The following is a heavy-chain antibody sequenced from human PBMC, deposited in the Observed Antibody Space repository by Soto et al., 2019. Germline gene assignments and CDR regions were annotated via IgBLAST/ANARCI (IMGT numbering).Heavy chain of an antibody. Sequence: EVQLLESGGGLVQPGGSLRLSCAASGFTFSSYAMSWVRQAPGKGLEWVSSITGSAGSTYYADSVKGRFTISRDNSKNTRHLQMNRLSAEGTAVYYCAKDRNRWLRFDLGYWGQGTLVTVSS. CDR1: GFTFSSYA. CDR2: ITGSAGST. D-gene: IGHD5-12*01. J-gene: IGHJ4*02. CDR3: AKDRNRWLRFDLGY. V-gene: IGHV3-23*01.